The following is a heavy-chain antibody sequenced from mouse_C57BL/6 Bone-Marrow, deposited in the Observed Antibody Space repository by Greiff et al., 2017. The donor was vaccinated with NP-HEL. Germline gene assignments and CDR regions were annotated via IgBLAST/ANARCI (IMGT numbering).Heavy chain of an antibody. J-gene: IGHJ2*01. D-gene: IGHD4-1*01. Sequence: EVQGVESGGGLVQPGGSMKLSCVASGFTFSNYWMNWVRQSPEKGLEWVAQIRLKSDNYATHYAESVKGRFTISRDDSKSSVYLQMNNLRAEDTGIYYCTGRANWDVDYWGQGTTLTVSS. CDR1: GFTFSNYW. CDR3: TGRANWDVDY. V-gene: IGHV6-3*01. CDR2: IRLKSDNYAT.